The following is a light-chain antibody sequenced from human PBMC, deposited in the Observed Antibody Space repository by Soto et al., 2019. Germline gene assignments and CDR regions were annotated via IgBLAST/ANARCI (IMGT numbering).Light chain of an antibody. CDR2: DVS. V-gene: IGLV2-14*01. Sequence: QSALTQPASVSGSPGQSITISCTGTSSDVGGYNYVSWYQQHPGKAPKLMIYDVSNRPSGVSNRFSGSKSGNTASLTISGLQAEDEADYYCISYTSSSTQGVFGGGTKLTVL. CDR1: SSDVGGYNY. J-gene: IGLJ2*01. CDR3: ISYTSSSTQGV.